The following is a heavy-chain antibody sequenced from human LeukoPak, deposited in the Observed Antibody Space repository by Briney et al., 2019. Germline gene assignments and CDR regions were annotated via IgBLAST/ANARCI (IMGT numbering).Heavy chain of an antibody. J-gene: IGHJ4*02. CDR2: ISGSGGST. V-gene: IGHV3-23*01. D-gene: IGHD5-12*01. CDR3: AKATSGYDYNYFDY. Sequence: GGSLRLSCAASGFTFNNYAMNWVRQAPGKGLEWVSHISGSGGSTYYADSVKGRFTISRDNSRNTMRLQMDSLRAEDTAVYYCAKATSGYDYNYFDYWGQGTLVTVSS. CDR1: GFTFNNYA.